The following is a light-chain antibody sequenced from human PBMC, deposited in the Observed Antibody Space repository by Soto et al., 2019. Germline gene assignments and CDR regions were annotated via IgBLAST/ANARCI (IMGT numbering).Light chain of an antibody. CDR2: EVS. Sequence: QSALTQPASVSGSPGQPITISCTGTSSDVGGYDYVSWYQQHPGKAPKLMIYEVSHRPSGVSNRFSGSKSGTTASLTISGLQAEDEADYYCTSYTSSSTLYVFGTGTKVTVL. V-gene: IGLV2-14*01. J-gene: IGLJ1*01. CDR1: SSDVGGYDY. CDR3: TSYTSSSTLYV.